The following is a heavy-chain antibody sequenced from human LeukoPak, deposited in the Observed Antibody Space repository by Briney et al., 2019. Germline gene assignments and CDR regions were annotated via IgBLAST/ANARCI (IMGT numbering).Heavy chain of an antibody. CDR2: ISGSGGST. CDR3: ATCGGDCYSSLRLTAEYFQH. CDR1: GFTFSSYA. D-gene: IGHD2-21*02. V-gene: IGHV3-23*01. Sequence: AGGSLRLSCAASGFTFSSYAMSWVRQAPGKGLEWVSAISGSGGSTYYADSVKGRFTISRDNSKNTLYLQMNSLRAEDTAVYYCATCGGDCYSSLRLTAEYFQHWGQGTLVTVSS. J-gene: IGHJ1*01.